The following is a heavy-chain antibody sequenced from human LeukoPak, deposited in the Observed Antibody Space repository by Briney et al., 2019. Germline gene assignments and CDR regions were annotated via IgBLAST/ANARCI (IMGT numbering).Heavy chain of an antibody. CDR3: TRSDCSSGRCPGFDN. CDR1: GDSVSSNSAT. J-gene: IGHJ4*02. V-gene: IGHV6-1*01. Sequence: SQTLSLTCAISGDSVSSNSATWNWIRQSPSRGLEWLGRTYYRSKWHNNYAVSVKSRITINPDTSKNQVSLQLNSVTPEDTAVYYCTRSDCSSGRCPGFDNWGQGTLVTVSS. CDR2: TYYRSKWHN. D-gene: IGHD6-19*01.